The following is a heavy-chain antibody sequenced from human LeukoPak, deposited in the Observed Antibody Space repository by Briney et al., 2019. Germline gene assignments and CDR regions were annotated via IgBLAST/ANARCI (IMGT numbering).Heavy chain of an antibody. V-gene: IGHV3-48*03. J-gene: IGHJ4*02. CDR2: ISSSGSTI. Sequence: GGSLRLSCAASGFTFSSYEMNWVRQAPGKGLEWVSYISSSGSTIYYADSVKGRFTISRENAKNSLYLQMNSLRAEDTAVYYCARLGYSSSWYHDYWSQGTLVTVSS. D-gene: IGHD6-13*01. CDR1: GFTFSSYE. CDR3: ARLGYSSSWYHDY.